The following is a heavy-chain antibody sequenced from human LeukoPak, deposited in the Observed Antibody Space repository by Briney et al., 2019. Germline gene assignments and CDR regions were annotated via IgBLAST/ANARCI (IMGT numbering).Heavy chain of an antibody. Sequence: ASETLSLTCAVSGGSISSGGYSWSWIRQPPGKGLEWIGYIYHSGSTYYNPSLKSRVTISVDRSKNQFSLKLSSVTAADTAVYYCARDRRDGYNYWFDPWGQGTLVTVSS. D-gene: IGHD5-24*01. V-gene: IGHV4-30-2*01. J-gene: IGHJ5*02. CDR3: ARDRRDGYNYWFDP. CDR2: IYHSGST. CDR1: GGSISSGGYS.